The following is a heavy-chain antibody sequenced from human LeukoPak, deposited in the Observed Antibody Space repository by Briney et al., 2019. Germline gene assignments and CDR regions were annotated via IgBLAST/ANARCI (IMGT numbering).Heavy chain of an antibody. CDR3: ARDGCSSTSCYEDGSSGFDY. Sequence: ASVKVSCKASGCTFTGYYMHWVRQAPGQGLEWMGWINPNSGGTNYAQKFQGRVTMTRDTSISTAYMELSRLRSDDTAVYYCARDGCSSTSCYEDGSSGFDYWGQGTLVTVSS. CDR2: INPNSGGT. V-gene: IGHV1-2*02. D-gene: IGHD2-2*01. J-gene: IGHJ4*02. CDR1: GCTFTGYY.